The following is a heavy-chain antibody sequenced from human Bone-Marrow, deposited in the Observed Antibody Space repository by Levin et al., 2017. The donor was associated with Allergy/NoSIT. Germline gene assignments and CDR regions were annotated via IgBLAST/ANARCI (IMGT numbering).Heavy chain of an antibody. V-gene: IGHV3-74*01. CDR2: INSDGSST. CDR1: GFTFSSYW. D-gene: IGHD2-2*01. Sequence: GESLKISCAASGFTFSSYWMHWVRQAPGKGLVWVSRINSDGSSTSYADSVKGRFTISRDNAKNTLYLQMNSLRAEDTAVYYCARVYCSSTSCKPREGNWFDPWGQGTLVTVSS. CDR3: ARVYCSSTSCKPREGNWFDP. J-gene: IGHJ5*02.